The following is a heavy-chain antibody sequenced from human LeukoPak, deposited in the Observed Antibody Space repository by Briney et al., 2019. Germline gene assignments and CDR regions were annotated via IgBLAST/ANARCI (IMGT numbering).Heavy chain of an antibody. J-gene: IGHJ4*02. CDR1: GCSISSGTYY. CDR3: ARNASDSGTSYFDY. Sequence: PSETLSLTCTVSGCSISSGTYYWGWVRQPPGKRLEWSGSIYYSGSSSYNPSLKSRVTISVDTSKNQFSLKLDSVTAADTAVYYCARNASDSGTSYFDYWGQGTLVTVSS. D-gene: IGHD1-26*01. V-gene: IGHV4-39*01. CDR2: IYYSGSS.